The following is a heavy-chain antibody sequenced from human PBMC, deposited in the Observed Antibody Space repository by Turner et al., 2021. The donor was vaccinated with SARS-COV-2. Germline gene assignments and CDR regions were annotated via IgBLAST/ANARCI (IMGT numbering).Heavy chain of an antibody. CDR2: IYSGGST. CDR3: ASSSGYSGSWYLKH. Sequence: EVQLVESGGGLVQPGGSLRLSCAASGFTVSSNYMSWVRQATGKGLEWVSVIYSGGSTYYADSVKSRFTISRHNSKNTLYLQMNSLRAKDTAVYYCASSSGYSGSWYLKHWGQGTLVTVSS. CDR1: GFTVSSNY. V-gene: IGHV3-53*04. J-gene: IGHJ4*02. D-gene: IGHD6-13*01.